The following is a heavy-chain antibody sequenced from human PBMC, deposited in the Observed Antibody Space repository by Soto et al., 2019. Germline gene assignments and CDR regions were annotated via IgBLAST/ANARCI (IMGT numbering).Heavy chain of an antibody. CDR3: AKATSATCTGCICYSFDY. CDR1: GFTFSSYA. Sequence: VQLLESGGGLVQPGGSLRLSCVASGFTFSSYAMRWVRQAQGQRLEWVATFSGGRDTTWHADSVKGRCTVSRDSSKNTLSLQMNSLRPEATALYYCAKATSATCTGCICYSFDYWGQGTLVIVSS. CDR2: FSGGRDTT. D-gene: IGHD2-21*01. J-gene: IGHJ4*02. V-gene: IGHV3-23*01.